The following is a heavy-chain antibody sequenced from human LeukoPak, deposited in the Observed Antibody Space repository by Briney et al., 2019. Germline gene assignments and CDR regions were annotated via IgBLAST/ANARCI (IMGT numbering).Heavy chain of an antibody. CDR2: ISSSGSTI. CDR1: GFTFGGYG. J-gene: IGHJ5*02. D-gene: IGHD3-10*01. CDR3: ARGSHGSGSYYPYNWFDP. V-gene: IGHV3-48*04. Sequence: QPGRSLRLSCAGSGFTFGGYGMHWFRQTPGKGLEWVSYISSSGSTIYYADSVKGRFTISRDNAKNSLYLQMNSLRAEDTAVYYCARGSHGSGSYYPYNWFDPWGQGTLVTVSS.